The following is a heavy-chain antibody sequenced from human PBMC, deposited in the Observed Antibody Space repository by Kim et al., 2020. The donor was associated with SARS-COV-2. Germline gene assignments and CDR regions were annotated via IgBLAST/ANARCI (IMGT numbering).Heavy chain of an antibody. J-gene: IGHJ4*02. Sequence: PSLKSRVTISVDTSKNQFSLKLSSVTAADTAVYYCARESTGGYSSRKIDSWGQGTLVTVSS. V-gene: IGHV4-59*01. D-gene: IGHD6-13*01. CDR3: ARESTGGYSSRKIDS.